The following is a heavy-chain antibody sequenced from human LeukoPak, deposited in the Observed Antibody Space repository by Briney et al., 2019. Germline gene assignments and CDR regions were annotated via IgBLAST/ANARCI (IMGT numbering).Heavy chain of an antibody. D-gene: IGHD6-19*01. J-gene: IGHJ6*02. Sequence: SETLSLTCTVAGDSITSSGVYWGWVRQPPGKGLESGGCAYYGGDTYSNPSLKSLITISFDTSKNQFSLSLSSVTAADTALYFCARLFSSGWPYFYGLGAWGQGTTVTVSS. V-gene: IGHV4-39*01. CDR2: AYYGGDT. CDR1: GDSITSSGVY. CDR3: ARLFSSGWPYFYGLGA.